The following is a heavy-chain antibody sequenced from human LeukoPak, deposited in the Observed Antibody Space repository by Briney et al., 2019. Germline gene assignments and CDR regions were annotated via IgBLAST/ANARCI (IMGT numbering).Heavy chain of an antibody. CDR2: INHSGST. D-gene: IGHD2-15*01. CDR1: GGSFRGYY. Sequence: PSETLSLTCAVYGGSFRGYYWSWIRQPPGKGLEWIGEINHSGSTNYNPSLKSRVTISVDTSKNQFSLKLSSVTAADTAVYYCARVVYCSGGSCYPWDYYYYMDVWGKGTTVTVSS. J-gene: IGHJ6*03. V-gene: IGHV4-34*01. CDR3: ARVVYCSGGSCYPWDYYYYMDV.